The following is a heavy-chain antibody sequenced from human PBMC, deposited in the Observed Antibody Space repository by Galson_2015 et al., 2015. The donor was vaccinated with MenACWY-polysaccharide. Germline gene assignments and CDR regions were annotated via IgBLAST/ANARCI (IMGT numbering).Heavy chain of an antibody. Sequence: SLRLSCAASGFTFSPYWMSWVRQAPGKGLEWVANINPDGGEKYYVDSLKGRFTISRDNAKNSLYLQMNSLRAEDTAVYYCARQEYTSAWYKWFDPWGQGTLVTVSS. CDR3: ARQEYTSAWYKWFDP. CDR2: INPDGGEK. V-gene: IGHV3-7*01. CDR1: GFTFSPYW. D-gene: IGHD6-19*01. J-gene: IGHJ5*02.